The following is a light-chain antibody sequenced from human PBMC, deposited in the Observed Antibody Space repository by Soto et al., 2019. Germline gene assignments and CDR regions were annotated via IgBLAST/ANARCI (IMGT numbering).Light chain of an antibody. CDR2: DAS. CDR1: QSVSSY. V-gene: IGKV3-11*01. Sequence: EIVLTQSPATLSLSPGERATLSCRACQSVSSYLAWYQQKPGQAPRLLIYDASNRATGIPARFSGSGSGTDFTLTISSLEPEDFAVYYCQQRSNWPPLTFGGGTKVEIK. J-gene: IGKJ4*01. CDR3: QQRSNWPPLT.